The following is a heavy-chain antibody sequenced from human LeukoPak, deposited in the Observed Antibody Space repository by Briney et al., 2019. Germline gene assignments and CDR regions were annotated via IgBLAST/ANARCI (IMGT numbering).Heavy chain of an antibody. Sequence: ASVKVSCKASGYTFTSYDINWVRQATAQGLEWMGWMNPNSGNTGYAQKFQGRVTMTRNTSISTTYMELSSLRSEDTAVYYCARTYYYDSSGYYNWFDPWGQGALVTVSS. V-gene: IGHV1-8*01. CDR2: MNPNSGNT. CDR3: ARTYYYDSSGYYNWFDP. CDR1: GYTFTSYD. D-gene: IGHD3-22*01. J-gene: IGHJ5*02.